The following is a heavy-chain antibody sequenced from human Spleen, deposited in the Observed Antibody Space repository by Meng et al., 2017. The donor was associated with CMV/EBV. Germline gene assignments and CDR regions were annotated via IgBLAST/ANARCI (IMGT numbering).Heavy chain of an antibody. Sequence: ASVKVSCKASGYTFTSYDINWVRQATGQGLEWMGWMNPNSGNTGYAQKFQGRVTMTRNTSISTAYMELSSLRSDDTAVYYCARSRKYQILRHFDPWGQGTLVTVSS. J-gene: IGHJ5*02. D-gene: IGHD2-2*01. V-gene: IGHV1-8*01. CDR3: ARSRKYQILRHFDP. CDR2: MNPNSGNT. CDR1: GYTFTSYD.